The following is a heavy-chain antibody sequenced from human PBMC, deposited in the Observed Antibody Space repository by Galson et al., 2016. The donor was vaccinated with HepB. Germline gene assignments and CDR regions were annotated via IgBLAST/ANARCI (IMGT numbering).Heavy chain of an antibody. CDR2: ISDSGSDM. CDR1: GFSVSSFR. J-gene: IGHJ6*02. V-gene: IGHV3-21*06. Sequence: SLRLSCAGSGFSVSSFRMNWVRQAPGKGLEWVSSISDSGSDMSYADSLKGRVTISRDNAKNSVFLQMSSLRAEDTAVYFCARGHDFWTGYRRDYGMDVWGQGTTVTVSS. CDR3: ARGHDFWTGYRRDYGMDV. D-gene: IGHD3/OR15-3a*01.